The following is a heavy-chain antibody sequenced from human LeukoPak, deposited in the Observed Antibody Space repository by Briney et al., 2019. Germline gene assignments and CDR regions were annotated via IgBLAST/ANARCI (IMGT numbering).Heavy chain of an antibody. Sequence: PGGSLRLSCAASGFTVSSNYMSWVRQAPGKGLEWVSVIYSGGSTHYADSVKGRFTISRDNSKNTLYLQMNSLRAEDTAVYYCAREGSSTAWTRGLWFDPWGQGTLVTVSS. CDR2: IYSGGST. CDR3: AREGSSTAWTRGLWFDP. D-gene: IGHD2-2*01. J-gene: IGHJ5*02. CDR1: GFTVSSNY. V-gene: IGHV3-66*01.